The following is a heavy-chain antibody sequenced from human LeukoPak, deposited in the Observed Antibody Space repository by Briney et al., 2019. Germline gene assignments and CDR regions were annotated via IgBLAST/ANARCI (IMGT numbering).Heavy chain of an antibody. CDR1: GYSISSGYY. CDR2: IYHSGST. Sequence: SETLSLTCTVSGYSISSGYYWGWIRQPPGKGLEWIGSIYHSGSTYYNPSLKSRVTISVDTSKNQFSLKLSSVTAADTAVYYCARVGGYYDSSGYPNNYYYCYMDVWGEGTTVTVSS. J-gene: IGHJ6*03. CDR3: ARVGGYYDSSGYPNNYYYCYMDV. V-gene: IGHV4-38-2*02. D-gene: IGHD3-22*01.